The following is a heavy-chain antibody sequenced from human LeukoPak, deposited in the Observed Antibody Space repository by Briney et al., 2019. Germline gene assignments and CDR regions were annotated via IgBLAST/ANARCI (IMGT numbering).Heavy chain of an antibody. V-gene: IGHV3-30*02. CDR2: IQNDGITK. Sequence: PGGFLRLSCAPSGFTFTTYAMDWVRQAPGKGLEWVVFIQNDGITKFYADSVKGRFTISRDDSKKTLYLQMDSLRPDDTAVYYCARGVNYAFDYWGQGTPVTVSS. CDR3: ARGVNYAFDY. D-gene: IGHD1-7*01. J-gene: IGHJ4*02. CDR1: GFTFTTYA.